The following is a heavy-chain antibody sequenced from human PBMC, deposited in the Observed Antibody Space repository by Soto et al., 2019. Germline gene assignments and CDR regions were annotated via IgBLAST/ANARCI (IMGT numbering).Heavy chain of an antibody. Sequence: SVKVSCKASGGTFSSYAISWGRQAPVQGLEWMGGIIPIFGTANYAQKFQGRVTITADESTSTAYMELSSLRSEDTAVYYCARRSMGAPYYYGMDVWGQGTTVTVSS. CDR1: GGTFSSYA. CDR2: IIPIFGTA. V-gene: IGHV1-69*01. CDR3: ARRSMGAPYYYGMDV. J-gene: IGHJ6*02. D-gene: IGHD3-16*01.